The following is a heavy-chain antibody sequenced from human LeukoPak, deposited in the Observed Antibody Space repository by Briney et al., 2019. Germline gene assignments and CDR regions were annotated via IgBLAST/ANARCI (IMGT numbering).Heavy chain of an antibody. V-gene: IGHV4-59*12. CDR3: ARDPANNGGRNWYDP. CDR2: IYYSGST. CDR1: GGSISSYY. D-gene: IGHD4-23*01. J-gene: IGHJ5*02. Sequence: SETLSLTCTVSGGSISSYYWSWIRQPPGKGLEWIGYIYYSGSTNYNPSLKSRVAISVDTSKNQFSLKLSSVTAADTAVYYCARDPANNGGRNWYDPWGQGTLVTVSS.